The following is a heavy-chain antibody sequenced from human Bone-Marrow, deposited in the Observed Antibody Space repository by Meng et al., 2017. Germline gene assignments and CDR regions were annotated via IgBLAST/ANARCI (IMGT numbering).Heavy chain of an antibody. V-gene: IGHV1-2*06. CDR2: INPNSGGT. CDR3: ARDGPSSGWYLIDY. Sequence: QVQLQQSGAEVRQPGDSGSVSCKSSVYNFPDCDIHCGRQAPGQGLGWMGRINPNSGGTNYAQKFQGRVTRTRDTSISTAYMELSRLRSDDTAVYYCARDGPSSGWYLIDYWGQGTLVTVSS. D-gene: IGHD6-19*01. CDR1: VYNFPDCD. J-gene: IGHJ4*02.